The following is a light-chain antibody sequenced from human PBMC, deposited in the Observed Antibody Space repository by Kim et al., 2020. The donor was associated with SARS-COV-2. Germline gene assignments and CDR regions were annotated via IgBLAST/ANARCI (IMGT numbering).Light chain of an antibody. Sequence: DIQMTQSPSTLSASVGDRVTITCRASQSISDYLAWYQQKPGNAPKVLIYKTSILQSGVPSRFSGSGSGTDFTLTITSLQPGDFATYYCQQYTSYSWTFGQGTKVDIK. V-gene: IGKV1-5*03. J-gene: IGKJ1*01. CDR3: QQYTSYSWT. CDR1: QSISDY. CDR2: KTS.